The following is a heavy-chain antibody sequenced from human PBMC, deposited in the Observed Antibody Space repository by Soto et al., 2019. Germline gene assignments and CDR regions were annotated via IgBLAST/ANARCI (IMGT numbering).Heavy chain of an antibody. CDR3: ARGSGFLIDS. D-gene: IGHD5-12*01. V-gene: IGHV3-7*04. CDR2: IKQDGSEE. CDR1: GFGFSNHW. J-gene: IGHJ4*02. Sequence: EVQLVESGGGLVQPGGSLRLSCAASGFGFSNHWMNWVRQVPGKGLEWVAIIKQDGSEEHYVDSVKGRFTISRDNAKISLYLQMNSLRAEDTAVYYCARGSGFLIDSWGQGTLVTVSS.